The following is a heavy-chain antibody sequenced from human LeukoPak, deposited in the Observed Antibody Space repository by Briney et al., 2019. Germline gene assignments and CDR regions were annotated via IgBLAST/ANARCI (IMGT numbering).Heavy chain of an antibody. CDR3: ARDQQWLDPARHGFDY. CDR2: ISTYSGNT. D-gene: IGHD6-19*01. CDR1: GYTFTSCG. V-gene: IGHV1-18*01. J-gene: IGHJ4*02. Sequence: ASVKVSCKASGYTFTSCGISWVRQAPGQGLEWMGWISTYSGNTNYAQKYQGRVTMTTDTSTGTAYMELRSLRSDDTAVYYCARDQQWLDPARHGFDYWGQGTLVTVSS.